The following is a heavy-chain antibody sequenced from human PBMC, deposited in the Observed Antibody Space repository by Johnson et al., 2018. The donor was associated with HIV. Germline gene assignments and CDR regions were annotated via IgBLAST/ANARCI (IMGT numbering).Heavy chain of an antibody. D-gene: IGHD2/OR15-2a*01. Sequence: QEQLVESGGGVVQPGRSLRLSCAASGFTFSSYAMHWVRQAPGKGLEWEAVISYDGSNKYYADSVKGRFTISRDNSKNTLYLQMNSVRVEDTAVYYCAKGIARRTNDAFDIWGQGTMVSVSS. CDR3: AKGIARRTNDAFDI. CDR2: ISYDGSNK. CDR1: GFTFSSYA. J-gene: IGHJ3*02. V-gene: IGHV3-30*14.